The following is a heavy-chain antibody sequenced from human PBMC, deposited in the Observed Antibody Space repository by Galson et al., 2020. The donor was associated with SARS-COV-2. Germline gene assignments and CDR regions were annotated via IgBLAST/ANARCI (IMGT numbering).Heavy chain of an antibody. CDR1: GFTFSGYS. D-gene: IGHD1-20*01. J-gene: IGHJ4*02. Sequence: KIGESLKISCVVSGFTFSGYSMNWIRQAPGKGLEWVSSMSNSGSYIHYADSVKGRFIISRDNAKNSLYLEMNSLTSEDTAVYYCVRDIITGDGGGNHFEFWGQGTLVTVSS. V-gene: IGHV3-21*01. CDR3: VRDIITGDGGGNHFEF. CDR2: MSNSGSYI.